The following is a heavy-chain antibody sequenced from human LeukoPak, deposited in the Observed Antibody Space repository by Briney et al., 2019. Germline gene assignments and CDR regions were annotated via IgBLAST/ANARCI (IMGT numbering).Heavy chain of an antibody. CDR2: INHSGST. V-gene: IGHV4-59*04. J-gene: IGHJ6*03. D-gene: IGHD6-19*01. CDR3: ARLISSGWSNYYYYYMDV. CDR1: GGSINNYY. Sequence: SETLSLTCTVSGGSINNYYWNWIRQPPGKGLEWIGEINHSGSTYYNPSLKSRVTISVDTSKNQFSLKLSSVTAADTAVYYCARLISSGWSNYYYYYMDVWGKGTTVTISS.